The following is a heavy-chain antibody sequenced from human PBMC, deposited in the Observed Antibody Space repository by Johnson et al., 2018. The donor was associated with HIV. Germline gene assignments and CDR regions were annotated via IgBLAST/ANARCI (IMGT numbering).Heavy chain of an antibody. J-gene: IGHJ3*02. CDR3: ATLEYSSSPGGYGAFDI. CDR1: GFPFSSYA. CDR2: ISGSGGST. Sequence: VQLVESGGGLVQPGGSLRLSCAASGFPFSSYAMSWVRQAPGKGLEWVSAISGSGGSTSYADSVKGRFTLSSDNSKNTLYLQMNSLRAEDTAVYYCATLEYSSSPGGYGAFDIWGQGTMVTVSS. D-gene: IGHD6-6*01. V-gene: IGHV3-23*04.